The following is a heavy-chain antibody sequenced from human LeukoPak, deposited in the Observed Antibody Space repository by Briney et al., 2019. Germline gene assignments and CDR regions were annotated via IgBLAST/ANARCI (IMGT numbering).Heavy chain of an antibody. CDR1: GFTFSSYA. J-gene: IGHJ6*03. D-gene: IGHD5-12*01. CDR3: AVSGYDTFHYYYYYMDV. Sequence: GGSLRLSCAASGFTFSSYAMHWVRQAPGKGLEWVAVISYDGSNKYYADSVKGRFTISRDNSKNTLYLQMNSLRAEDTAVYYCAVSGYDTFHYYYYYMDVWGKGTTVTVSS. CDR2: ISYDGSNK. V-gene: IGHV3-30-3*01.